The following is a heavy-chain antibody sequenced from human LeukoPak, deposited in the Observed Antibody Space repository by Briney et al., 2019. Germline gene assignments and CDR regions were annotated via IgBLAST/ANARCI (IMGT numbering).Heavy chain of an antibody. V-gene: IGHV4-39*01. J-gene: IGHJ4*02. D-gene: IGHD6-19*01. CDR3: ASGQWLLSNFDY. CDR2: IYYSGST. Sequence: KPSETLSLTCTVSGGSISSSSYYWGWIRLPPGKGLEWIGSIYYSGSTYYNPSLKSRVTISVDTSKNQFSLKLSSVTAADTAVYYCASGQWLLSNFDYWGQGTLVTVSS. CDR1: GGSISSSSYY.